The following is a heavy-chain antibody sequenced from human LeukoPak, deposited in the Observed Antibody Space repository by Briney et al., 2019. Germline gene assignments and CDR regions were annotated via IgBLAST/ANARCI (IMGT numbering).Heavy chain of an antibody. D-gene: IGHD3-22*01. J-gene: IGHJ6*02. CDR2: IYSGGST. CDR3: AKANYYDSSGYPSRTYYYYGMDV. CDR1: GFTVSSNY. Sequence: GGSLRLSCAASGFTVSSNYMSWVRQAPGKGLEWVSVIYSGGSTYYADSVKGRFTISRDNSKNTLYLQMNSLRAEGTAVYYCAKANYYDSSGYPSRTYYYYGMDVWGQGTTVTVSS. V-gene: IGHV3-53*05.